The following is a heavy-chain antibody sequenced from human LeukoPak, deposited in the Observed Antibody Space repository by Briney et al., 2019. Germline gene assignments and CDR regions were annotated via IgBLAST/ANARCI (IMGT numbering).Heavy chain of an antibody. Sequence: ASVKVSCKASGGTFSSYAIGWVRQAPGQGLEWMGGIIPIFGTANYAQKFQGRVTITTDESTSTAYMELSSLRSEDTAVYYCARAPYYYDSSGYYYSYYYYYMDVWGKGTTVTVSS. J-gene: IGHJ6*03. CDR1: GGTFSSYA. V-gene: IGHV1-69*05. CDR2: IIPIFGTA. D-gene: IGHD3-22*01. CDR3: ARAPYYYDSSGYYYSYYYYYMDV.